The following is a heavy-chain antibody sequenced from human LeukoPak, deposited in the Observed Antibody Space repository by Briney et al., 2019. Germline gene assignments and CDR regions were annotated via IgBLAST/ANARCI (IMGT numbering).Heavy chain of an antibody. J-gene: IGHJ4*02. D-gene: IGHD6-19*01. Sequence: GGSLRLSCAASGFTFSTYTMNWVRQAPGKGLEWVSYLSSSISYIYYADSVKDRFTISRDNAKNSLYLQMNSLRAEDTAVYYCARGPSPVPGLAQYFDYWGQGTLVTVSS. CDR3: ARGPSPVPGLAQYFDY. CDR1: GFTFSTYT. V-gene: IGHV3-21*01. CDR2: LSSSISYI.